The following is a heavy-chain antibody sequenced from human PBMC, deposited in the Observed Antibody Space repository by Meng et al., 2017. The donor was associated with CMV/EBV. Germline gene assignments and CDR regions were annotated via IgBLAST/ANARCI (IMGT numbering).Heavy chain of an antibody. CDR1: GFTFSSYA. J-gene: IGHJ6*02. CDR2: ISYDGSNK. D-gene: IGHD5-18*01. V-gene: IGHV3-30-3*01. Sequence: GGSLRLPCAASGFTFSSYAMRWVRQAPGKGLEWVAVISYDGSNKYYADSVKGRFTIPRDNSKNTLYLQMNSLRAEDTAVYYCGRDRRGYSYGYYYYGMDVWGQGTTVTVSS. CDR3: GRDRRGYSYGYYYYGMDV.